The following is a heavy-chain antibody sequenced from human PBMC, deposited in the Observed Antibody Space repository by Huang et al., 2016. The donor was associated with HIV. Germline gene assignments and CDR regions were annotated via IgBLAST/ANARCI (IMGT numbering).Heavy chain of an antibody. CDR1: GFTFGDYG. D-gene: IGHD5-18*01. V-gene: IGHV3-49*04. CDR3: SKDSSGYDYGYSVGY. CDR2: MRREAYGGTT. Sequence: EVQLVESGGGLVQPGRSLRLSCTASGFTFGDYGMRWVRKGAGEGLEVVGLMRREAYGGTTEYATSVKGRFTISRDDSKNSAYLQMDSLKTDDTAVYYCSKDSSGYDYGYSVGYWGQGTLVTVSS. J-gene: IGHJ4*02.